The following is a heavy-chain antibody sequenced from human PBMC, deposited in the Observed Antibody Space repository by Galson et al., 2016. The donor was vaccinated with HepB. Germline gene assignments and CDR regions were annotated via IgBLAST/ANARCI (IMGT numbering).Heavy chain of an antibody. D-gene: IGHD2-15*01. V-gene: IGHV3-23*01. CDR2: ISGSGSST. J-gene: IGHJ5*02. CDR1: GFTFSTYA. CDR3: AKRYCSGGSCYHVDH. Sequence: SLRLSCAASGFTFSTYAMSWVRPAPGKGLEWVSLISGSGSSTFYADSVKGRFTISRDNSKNTLYLQMNSLRAEDTAVYYCAKRYCSGGSCYHVDHWGQGTLVTVFS.